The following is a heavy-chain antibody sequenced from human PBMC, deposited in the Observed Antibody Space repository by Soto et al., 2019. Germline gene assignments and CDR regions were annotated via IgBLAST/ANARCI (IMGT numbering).Heavy chain of an antibody. V-gene: IGHV1-18*01. CDR2: ISTYNGDT. CDR1: GYTFSTSG. J-gene: IGHJ6*02. Sequence: QVQLVQSGAEVRKPGASVKVSCKASGYTFSTSGMSWLRQAPGQGLEWMGWISTYNGDTNDAPKYQDRVTMTSDTSTSTVYMELRSLRSDDTAVYYFASAGAAPYYYAGMDVWGPGTRVNVSS. D-gene: IGHD2-15*01. CDR3: ASAGAAPYYYAGMDV.